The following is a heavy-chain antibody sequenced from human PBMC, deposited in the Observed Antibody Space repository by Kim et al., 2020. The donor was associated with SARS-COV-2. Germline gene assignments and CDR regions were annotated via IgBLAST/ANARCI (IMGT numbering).Heavy chain of an antibody. V-gene: IGHV3-9*01. CDR3: AKVRSYYDSSGYYDWEGFDY. CDR2: ISWNSGSI. CDR1: GFTFDDYA. J-gene: IGHJ4*02. D-gene: IGHD3-22*01. Sequence: GGSLRLSCAASGFTFDDYAMHWVRQAPGKGLEWVSGISWNSGSIGYADSVKGRFTISRDNAKNSLYLQMNSLRAEDTALYYCAKVRSYYDSSGYYDWEGFDYWGQGTLVTVSS.